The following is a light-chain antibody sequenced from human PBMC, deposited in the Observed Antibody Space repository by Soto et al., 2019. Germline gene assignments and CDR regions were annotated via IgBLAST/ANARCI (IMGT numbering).Light chain of an antibody. J-gene: IGKJ1*01. CDR2: WAS. V-gene: IGKV4-1*01. CDR3: QQYYGSPPRT. CDR1: QSVLYSSNNKNY. Sequence: DIVMTQSPDSLAVSLGERATINCKSSQSVLYSSNNKNYLAWYQQKPGQPPKLLISWASTREFGVPDRFSGSWSGTDFTLTISSLQAEDVAVYYCQQYYGSPPRTFGQGTKVEIK.